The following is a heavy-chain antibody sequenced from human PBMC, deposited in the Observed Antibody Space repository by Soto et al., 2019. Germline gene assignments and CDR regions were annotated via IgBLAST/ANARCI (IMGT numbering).Heavy chain of an antibody. CDR3: ARGNYYDSSRYDY. Sequence: GESLKISCKGSGYSFTSCWIGWVRQMPCKGLEWMGIIYPGGSDTRYSPSFQGQVTISADKSISTAYLQWSSLKASDTAMYYCARGNYYDSSRYDYWGQGTLVTVSS. CDR1: GYSFTSCW. D-gene: IGHD3-22*01. J-gene: IGHJ4*02. V-gene: IGHV5-51*01. CDR2: IYPGGSDT.